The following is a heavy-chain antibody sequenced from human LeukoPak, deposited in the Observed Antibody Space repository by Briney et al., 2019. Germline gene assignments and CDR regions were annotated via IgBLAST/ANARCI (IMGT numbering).Heavy chain of an antibody. Sequence: GGSLRLSCAASGFTVSSKYMSWVRQAPGKGLEWVSVIYSGGSTYYADSVKGRFTISRDNSKNTLYLQMNSLRAEDTAVYYCARDSAMGYMDVWGKGTTVTISS. J-gene: IGHJ6*03. CDR3: ARDSAMGYMDV. CDR1: GFTVSSKY. CDR2: IYSGGST. D-gene: IGHD5-18*01. V-gene: IGHV3-53*01.